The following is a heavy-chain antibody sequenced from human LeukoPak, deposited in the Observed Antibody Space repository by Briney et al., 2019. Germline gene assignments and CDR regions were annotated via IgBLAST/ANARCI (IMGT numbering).Heavy chain of an antibody. CDR3: TRGASFNYFDY. V-gene: IGHV3-49*04. Sequence: GGSLRLSCTISGFTFGDHGLTWVRQAPVKELEWIGFIKSEAYGGTPHYAASVKGRVSISRDVSKGIAYLQMNSLKTEDTAVYYCTRGASFNYFDYWGQGTLVTVSS. CDR2: IKSEAYGGTP. J-gene: IGHJ4*02. CDR1: GFTFGDHG. D-gene: IGHD2-2*01.